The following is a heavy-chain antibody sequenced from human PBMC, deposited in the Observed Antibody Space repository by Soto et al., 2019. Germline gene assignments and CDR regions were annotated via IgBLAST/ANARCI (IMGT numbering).Heavy chain of an antibody. Sequence: LSLTCTVSGGSISTYYWNWIRQPPGKGLEWIGYVYYSGRAYYNPSLKSRLTISVDTSKNQFSLKLTSVTAADTAIYYCARDSGYGSGASVNHYLDYWGHGTLVTVSS. CDR3: ARDSGYGSGASVNHYLDY. J-gene: IGHJ4*01. D-gene: IGHD3-10*01. CDR1: GGSISTYY. V-gene: IGHV4-59*12. CDR2: VYYSGRA.